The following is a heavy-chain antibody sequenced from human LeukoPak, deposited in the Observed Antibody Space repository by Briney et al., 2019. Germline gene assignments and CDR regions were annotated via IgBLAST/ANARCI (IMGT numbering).Heavy chain of an antibody. CDR2: ISSSTSYI. CDR3: ARAGGSTVSHSDY. CDR1: GFTFSSYS. D-gene: IGHD4-17*01. V-gene: IGHV3-21*01. Sequence: GGSLRLSCAASGFTFSSYSMNWIRQAPGKGLEWVSSISSSTSYIYYADSVKGRFTISKDNANNSLYLQMNSLRAEDTAVYYCARAGGSTVSHSDYWGQGTLVPVSS. J-gene: IGHJ4*02.